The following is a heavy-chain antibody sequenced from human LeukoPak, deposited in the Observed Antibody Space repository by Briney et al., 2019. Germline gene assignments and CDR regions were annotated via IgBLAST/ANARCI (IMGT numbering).Heavy chain of an antibody. Sequence: GGSLRLSCAASGFTFSSYWMSWVRQAPGKGLEWVANIKQDGSEKYYVDSVKGRFTISRDNAKNSLYLQMNSLRAEGTAVYYCARGDSSGWYGWFDPWGQGTLVTVSS. D-gene: IGHD6-19*01. J-gene: IGHJ5*02. CDR2: IKQDGSEK. CDR1: GFTFSSYW. V-gene: IGHV3-7*03. CDR3: ARGDSSGWYGWFDP.